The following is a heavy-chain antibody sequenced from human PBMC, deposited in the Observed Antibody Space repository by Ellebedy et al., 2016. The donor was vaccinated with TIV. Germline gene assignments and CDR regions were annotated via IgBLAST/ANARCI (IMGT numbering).Heavy chain of an antibody. D-gene: IGHD3-10*01. CDR2: ISGYNGNP. CDR3: ANQGYGSENFFDY. V-gene: IGHV1-18*01. CDR1: GYTFNTYT. J-gene: IGHJ4*02. Sequence: AASVKVSCKASGYTFNTYTINWVRQAPGQGLEWMGWISGYNGNPIYAQKFQGRVTMTLDTSTKTAYIELRSLRSDDTAVYYCANQGYGSENFFDYWGQGTLVSVSS.